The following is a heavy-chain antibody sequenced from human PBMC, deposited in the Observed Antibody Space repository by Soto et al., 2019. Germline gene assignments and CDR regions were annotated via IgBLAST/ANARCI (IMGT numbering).Heavy chain of an antibody. D-gene: IGHD3-22*01. CDR3: ARGQWGNYYDSSGYYYYYGMDV. CDR1: GYTFTSYA. J-gene: IGHJ6*02. Sequence: GXSAEVCFKASGYTFTSYAMHWVRQAPGQRLEWMGWINAGNGNTKYSQKFQGRVTITRDTSASTAYMELSSLRSEDTAVYYCARGQWGNYYDSSGYYYYYGMDVWGQGTTVTVSS. CDR2: INAGNGNT. V-gene: IGHV1-3*01.